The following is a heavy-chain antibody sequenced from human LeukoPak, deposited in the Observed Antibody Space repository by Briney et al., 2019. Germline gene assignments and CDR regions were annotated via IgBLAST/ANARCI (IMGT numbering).Heavy chain of an antibody. Sequence: GASVKVSCKASGYTFSSYGISWVRQAPGRGLEWMGWISAYNGNTNYAQKLQGRVTMTTDTSTSTAYMELRSLRSDDTAVYYCARDLGGSHGYYMDVWGKGTTVTVSS. J-gene: IGHJ6*03. V-gene: IGHV1-18*01. CDR3: ARDLGGSHGYYMDV. CDR2: ISAYNGNT. CDR1: GYTFSSYG. D-gene: IGHD1-26*01.